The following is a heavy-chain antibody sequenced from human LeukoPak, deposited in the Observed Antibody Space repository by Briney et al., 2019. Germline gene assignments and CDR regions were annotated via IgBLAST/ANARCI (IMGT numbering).Heavy chain of an antibody. CDR3: ARHGGGTQSTFVDY. CDR1: GGSISNYY. J-gene: IGHJ4*02. D-gene: IGHD1-26*01. CDR2: IYYSGST. Sequence: ASETLSLTCTVSGGSISNYYWSWIRQPPGKGLEWIGYIYYSGSTNYNPSLKSRVTISVDTSRNQFSLKLSSVTAADTAVYYCARHGGGTQSTFVDYWGQGTLVTVSS. V-gene: IGHV4-59*08.